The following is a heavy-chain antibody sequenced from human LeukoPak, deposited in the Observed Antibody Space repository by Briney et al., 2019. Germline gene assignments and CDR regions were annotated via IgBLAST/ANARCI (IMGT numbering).Heavy chain of an antibody. V-gene: IGHV4-4*07. CDR3: AREAPYYDSSGYYYPFDY. Sequence: NPSETLSLTRTVSGGSISSYYWSWIRQPAGKGLEWIGRIYTSGSTNYNPSLKSRVTISVDKSKNQFSLKLSSVTAADTAVYYCAREAPYYDSSGYYYPFDYWGQGTLVTVSS. CDR2: IYTSGST. J-gene: IGHJ4*02. D-gene: IGHD3-22*01. CDR1: GGSISSYY.